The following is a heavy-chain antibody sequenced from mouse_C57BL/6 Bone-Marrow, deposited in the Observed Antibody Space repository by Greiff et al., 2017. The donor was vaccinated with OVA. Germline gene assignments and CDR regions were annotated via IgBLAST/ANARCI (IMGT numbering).Heavy chain of an antibody. J-gene: IGHJ2*01. CDR1: GFTFSDYG. V-gene: IGHV5-17*01. D-gene: IGHD1-1*01. CDR2: ISSGSSTI. CDR3: AIIYYYGPFDY. Sequence: VQLVESGGGLVKPGGSLKLSCAASGFTFSDYGMHWVRQAPEKGLEWVAYISSGSSTIYYADTVKGRFTISRDNAKSTLFLQMTSLRSEDTAMYYCAIIYYYGPFDYWGQGTTLTVSS.